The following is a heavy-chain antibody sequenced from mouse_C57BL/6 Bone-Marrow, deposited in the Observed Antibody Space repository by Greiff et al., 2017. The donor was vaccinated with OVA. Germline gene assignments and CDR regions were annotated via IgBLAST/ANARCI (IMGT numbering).Heavy chain of an antibody. D-gene: IGHD1-1*01. CDR2: IYPGSGNT. Sequence: QVQLQQSGAELVRPGASVKLSCKASGYTFTDYYINWVKQRPGQGLEWIARIYPGSGNTYYNEKFKGKATLTAEKSSSTAYMQLSSLTSEDSAVYVCASYDNGSSYDCDYWGQGTTLTVSS. V-gene: IGHV1-76*01. J-gene: IGHJ2*01. CDR3: ASYDNGSSYDCDY. CDR1: GYTFTDYY.